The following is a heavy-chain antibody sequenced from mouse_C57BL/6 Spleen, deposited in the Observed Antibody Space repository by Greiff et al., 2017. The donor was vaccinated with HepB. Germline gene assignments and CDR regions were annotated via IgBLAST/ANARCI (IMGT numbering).Heavy chain of an antibody. V-gene: IGHV1-26*01. CDR1: GYTFTDYY. CDR3: ARGAVVAPDY. D-gene: IGHD1-1*01. Sequence: VQLQQSGPELVKPGASVKISCKASGYTFTDYYMNWVKQSHGKSLEWIGDINPNNGGTSYNQKFKGKATLTVDKSSSTAYMELRSLTSEDSAVYYCARGAVVAPDYWGQGTTLTVSS. CDR2: INPNNGGT. J-gene: IGHJ2*01.